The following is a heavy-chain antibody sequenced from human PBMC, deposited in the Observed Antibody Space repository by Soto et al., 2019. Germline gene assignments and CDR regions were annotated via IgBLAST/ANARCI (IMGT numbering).Heavy chain of an antibody. CDR1: GFTFSTYG. CDR3: ENDLLRPGGADGIDV. CDR2: ISYDGSNK. J-gene: IGHJ6*02. V-gene: IGHV3-30*18. D-gene: IGHD1-26*01. Sequence: QVQMVESGGGVVQPGRSLRLSCAASGFTFSTYGMHWVRQAPGKGLEWVAVISYDGSNKYYADSVKRRFTISRDKSKNTMYLQMTHPRPADKAVYYCENDLLRPGGADGIDVWRQGTTVTGYS.